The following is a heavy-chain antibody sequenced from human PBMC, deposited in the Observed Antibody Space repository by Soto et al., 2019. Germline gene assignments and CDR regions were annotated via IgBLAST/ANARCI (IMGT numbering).Heavy chain of an antibody. Sequence: GGFLRLSCAASGFTFSSYAMSWVRQAPGKGLEWVSAISGSGGSTYYADSVKGRFTISRDNSKNTLYLQMNSLRAEDTAVYYCAKDLSYGSGSWDYWGQGTLVTVSS. CDR1: GFTFSSYA. D-gene: IGHD3-10*01. V-gene: IGHV3-23*01. CDR3: AKDLSYGSGSWDY. CDR2: ISGSGGST. J-gene: IGHJ4*02.